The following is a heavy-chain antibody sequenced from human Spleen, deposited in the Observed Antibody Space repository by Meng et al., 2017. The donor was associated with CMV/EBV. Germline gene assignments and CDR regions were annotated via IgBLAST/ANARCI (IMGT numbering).Heavy chain of an antibody. CDR2: IYHSGST. Sequence: SGGSISSSNWWSWVRQTPGKGLEWIEEIYHSGSTNYNPSLKSRVTISVDKSKNQFSLKLSSVTAADTAVYYCARGGGCGGDCYWHDYWGQGTLVTVSS. V-gene: IGHV4-4*02. CDR1: GGSISSSNW. CDR3: ARGGGCGGDCYWHDY. D-gene: IGHD2-21*01. J-gene: IGHJ4*02.